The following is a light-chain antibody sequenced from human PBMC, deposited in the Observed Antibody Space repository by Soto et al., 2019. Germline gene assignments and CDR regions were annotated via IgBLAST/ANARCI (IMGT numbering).Light chain of an antibody. CDR2: EVS. Sequence: QSVLTQPASVSGSPGQSITISCTGTSSDVGGYNNVSWYQQNPGKAPKLMIYEVSNRPSGVSNRFSGSKSGNTASLTISGLQAEDEADYYCSSYTSSSTVVFGGGTKLTVL. CDR1: SSDVGGYNN. J-gene: IGLJ2*01. CDR3: SSYTSSSTVV. V-gene: IGLV2-14*01.